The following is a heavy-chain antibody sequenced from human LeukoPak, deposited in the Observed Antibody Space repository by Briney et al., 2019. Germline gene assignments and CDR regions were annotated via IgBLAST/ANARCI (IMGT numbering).Heavy chain of an antibody. CDR1: GFTFSSYA. CDR2: ISGSGGST. Sequence: PGGSLRLSCAASGFTFSSYAVSWVRQAPGKGLEWVSAISGSGGSTYYADSVKGRFTISRDNSKNTLYLQMNSLRAEDTAVYYCATRDLYGEVHYWGQGTLVTVSS. CDR3: ATRDLYGEVHY. V-gene: IGHV3-23*01. J-gene: IGHJ4*02. D-gene: IGHD4-17*01.